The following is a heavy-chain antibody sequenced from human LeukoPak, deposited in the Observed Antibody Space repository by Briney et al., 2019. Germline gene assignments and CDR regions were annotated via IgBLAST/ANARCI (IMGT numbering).Heavy chain of an antibody. D-gene: IGHD2-15*01. V-gene: IGHV4-4*09. Sequence: SETLSLTCTVPGGSISSYYWSRIRQPPGKGLEWIGYIYTSGSTNYNPSLKSRVTISVDTSKNQFSLKLSSVTAADTAVYYCARQGCSGGSCYFPNWFDPWGQGTLVTVSS. CDR1: GGSISSYY. J-gene: IGHJ5*02. CDR2: IYTSGST. CDR3: ARQGCSGGSCYFPNWFDP.